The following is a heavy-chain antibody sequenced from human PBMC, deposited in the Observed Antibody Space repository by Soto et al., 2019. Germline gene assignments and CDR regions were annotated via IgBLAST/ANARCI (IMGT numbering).Heavy chain of an antibody. CDR2: ITWNGVNT. CDR1: GFTFDDYA. Sequence: EEQLEESGGALVQPGRSLRLSCAASGFTFDDYAMHWVRQVPGKGLEWVSFITWNGVNTAYADSIRGRFTISRDNAKNSLYLQMNSLSAEDTAFYYCTRGYCSVGSCAFDIWGQGTMVAVSS. V-gene: IGHV3-9*01. J-gene: IGHJ3*02. CDR3: TRGYCSVGSCAFDI. D-gene: IGHD2-15*01.